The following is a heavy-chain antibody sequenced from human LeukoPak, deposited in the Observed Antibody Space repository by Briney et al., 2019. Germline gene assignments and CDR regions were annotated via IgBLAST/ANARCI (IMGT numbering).Heavy chain of an antibody. Sequence: GGSLRLSCAASGFTFSSYSMNWVRQAPGKGLEWVSSISSSSSYIYYADSVKGRFTISRDNAKNSLYLQMNSLRAEDIALYYCAKGYCSSTSCFFDYWGQGTLVTVSS. J-gene: IGHJ4*02. CDR1: GFTFSSYS. CDR2: ISSSSSYI. CDR3: AKGYCSSTSCFFDY. D-gene: IGHD2-2*01. V-gene: IGHV3-21*03.